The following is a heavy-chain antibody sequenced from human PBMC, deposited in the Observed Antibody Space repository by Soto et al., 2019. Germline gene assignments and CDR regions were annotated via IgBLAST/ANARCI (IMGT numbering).Heavy chain of an antibody. CDR1: GFTFDSYT. CDR3: AKETSDSTSFYYGMDV. J-gene: IGHJ6*02. Sequence: GGSLRLSCTASGFTFDSYTMNWLRQAPGRGLEWVSSISATTTYKYYADSVKGRFTISRDNSKNTLYLQMNSLRAEDTAVYYCAKETSDSTSFYYGMDVWGQGTTVTVSS. D-gene: IGHD2-2*01. CDR2: ISATTTYK. V-gene: IGHV3-21*04.